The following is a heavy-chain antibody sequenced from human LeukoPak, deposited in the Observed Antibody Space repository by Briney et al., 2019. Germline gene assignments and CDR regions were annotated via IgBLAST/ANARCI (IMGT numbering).Heavy chain of an antibody. Sequence: GGSLRLSCAASGFAFSDSPMHWVRQASGKGLEWVGRIRGKTNKYATAYAASVKGRFTISRDNAKNSLYLQMNSLRAEDTAVYYCARDLTERINCGGDCYAFDYWGQGTLVTVSS. V-gene: IGHV3-73*01. CDR2: IRGKTNKYAT. J-gene: IGHJ4*02. CDR3: ARDLTERINCGGDCYAFDY. D-gene: IGHD2-21*01. CDR1: GFAFSDSP.